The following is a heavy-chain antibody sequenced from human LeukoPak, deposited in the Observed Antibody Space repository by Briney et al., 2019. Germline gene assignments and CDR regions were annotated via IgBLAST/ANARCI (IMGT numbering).Heavy chain of an antibody. J-gene: IGHJ6*03. CDR1: GFTFSSYG. CDR2: IRYDGSNK. Sequence: PGGSLRLSCAASGFTFSSYGMHWVRQAPGKGLEWVAFIRYDGSNKYYADSVKGRFTISRDNSKNTLYLQMNSLRAEDTAVYYCSKKGGYRAPSDYYYYYMDVWGKGTTVTISS. D-gene: IGHD5-12*01. V-gene: IGHV3-30*02. CDR3: SKKGGYRAPSDYYYYYMDV.